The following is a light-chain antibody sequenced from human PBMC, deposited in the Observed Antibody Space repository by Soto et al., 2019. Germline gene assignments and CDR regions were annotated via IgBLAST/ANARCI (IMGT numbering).Light chain of an antibody. V-gene: IGKV3-20*01. Sequence: EIVLTQSPGTLSLPPGERATLSCRASQSVSSTHLGWYQQKPGQAPRLLIYAASSRSAGIPDRFSGSESGTDFTLTISRLEPEAFAVYYGQPYGYSPYTFGQGTKLEIK. CDR2: AAS. J-gene: IGKJ2*01. CDR1: QSVSSTH. CDR3: QPYGYSPYT.